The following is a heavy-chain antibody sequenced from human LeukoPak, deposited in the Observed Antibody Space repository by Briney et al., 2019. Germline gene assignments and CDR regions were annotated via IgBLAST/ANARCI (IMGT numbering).Heavy chain of an antibody. CDR1: GYTLTELS. D-gene: IGHD3-10*01. CDR3: ATDNPLLSGSYYYGMDV. Sequence: ASVKVSCKVSGYTLTELSMHWVRQAPGKGLEWMGGFGPEDGETIYAQKFQGRVTMTEDTSTDTAYMELSSLRSEDTAVYYCATDNPLLSGSYYYGMDVWGQGTTVTVSS. CDR2: FGPEDGET. V-gene: IGHV1-24*01. J-gene: IGHJ6*02.